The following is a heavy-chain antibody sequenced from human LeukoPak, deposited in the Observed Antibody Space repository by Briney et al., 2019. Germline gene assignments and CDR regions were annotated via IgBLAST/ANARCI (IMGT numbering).Heavy chain of an antibody. D-gene: IGHD3-22*01. CDR2: IYHSGST. V-gene: IGHV4-30-2*01. Sequence: LRLSCAASGFTFSDYYMSWIRQPPGKGLEWIGYIYHSGSTYYNPSLKSRVTMSVDRSKNQFSLKLSSVTAADTAVYYCARVLAYYYDSSGYQSAFDIWGQGTMVTVSS. CDR1: GFTFSDYY. J-gene: IGHJ3*02. CDR3: ARVLAYYYDSSGYQSAFDI.